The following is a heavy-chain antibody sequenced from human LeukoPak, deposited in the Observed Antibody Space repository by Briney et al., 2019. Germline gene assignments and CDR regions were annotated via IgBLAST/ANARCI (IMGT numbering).Heavy chain of an antibody. CDR3: ARVGNRRYFDWLPYDY. D-gene: IGHD3-9*01. Sequence: PGGSLRLSCAASGFTFSSYSMHWVRQAPGKGLEYVSAISSNGGSTYYANSVKGRFTISRDNSKNTLYLQMGSLRAEDMAVYYCARVGNRRYFDWLPYDYWGQGTLVTVSS. CDR1: GFTFSSYS. CDR2: ISSNGGST. V-gene: IGHV3-64*01. J-gene: IGHJ4*02.